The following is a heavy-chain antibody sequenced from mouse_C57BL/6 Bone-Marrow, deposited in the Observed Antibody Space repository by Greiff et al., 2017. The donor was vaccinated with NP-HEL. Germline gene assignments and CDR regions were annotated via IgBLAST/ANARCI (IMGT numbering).Heavy chain of an antibody. Sequence: EVKLMESGGGLVKPGGSLKLSCAASGFTFSSYAMSWVRQTPEKRLEWVATLSDGGSYTYYPDNVKGRFTISRDNAKNNLYLQMSHLKSEDTAMYYCVWYFDVWGTGTTVTVSS. CDR1: GFTFSSYA. V-gene: IGHV5-4*03. CDR3: VWYFDV. CDR2: LSDGGSYT. J-gene: IGHJ1*03.